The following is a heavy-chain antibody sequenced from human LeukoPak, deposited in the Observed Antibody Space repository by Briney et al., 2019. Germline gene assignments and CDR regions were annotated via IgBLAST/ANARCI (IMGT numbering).Heavy chain of an antibody. D-gene: IGHD5-24*01. CDR1: GFTFDDYA. Sequence: GRSLRLSCAASGFTFDDYAMHWTRQAPGKGLEWVSGISWNSGSIGYADSVKGRFTISRDNAKTSLYLQMNSLRAEDTALYYCAKDLGPGSMATSPGFDYWGQGTLVTVSS. V-gene: IGHV3-9*01. CDR3: AKDLGPGSMATSPGFDY. CDR2: ISWNSGSI. J-gene: IGHJ4*02.